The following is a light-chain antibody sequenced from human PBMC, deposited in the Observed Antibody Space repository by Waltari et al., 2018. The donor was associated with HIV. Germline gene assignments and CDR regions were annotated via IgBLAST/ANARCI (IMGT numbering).Light chain of an antibody. CDR2: GAS. CDR3: QQYGGSPPIT. J-gene: IGKJ5*01. Sequence: DIVLTQSPGTLSLSPGDRATLSCRAIQSIRSAYLVWYQQKPGQAPRLLIYGASSRATGIPDRFSGSGSGTDFSLTISRLEPEDFAVYYCQQYGGSPPITFGQGTRLEIK. V-gene: IGKV3-20*01. CDR1: QSIRSAY.